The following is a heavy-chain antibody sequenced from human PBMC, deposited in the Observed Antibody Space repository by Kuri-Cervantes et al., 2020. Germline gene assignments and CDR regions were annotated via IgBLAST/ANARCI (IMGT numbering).Heavy chain of an antibody. D-gene: IGHD3-22*01. J-gene: IGHJ4*02. CDR1: GFTFSSYA. CDR3: ARDRPYYYDSSGYWDY. Sequence: GESLKISCAASGFTFSSYAMSWVRQAPGKGLEWVSYISSSSSTIYYADSVKGRFTISRDNAKNSLYLQMNSLRDEDTAVYYFARDRPYYYDSSGYWDYWGQGTLVTVSS. V-gene: IGHV3-48*02. CDR2: ISSSSSTI.